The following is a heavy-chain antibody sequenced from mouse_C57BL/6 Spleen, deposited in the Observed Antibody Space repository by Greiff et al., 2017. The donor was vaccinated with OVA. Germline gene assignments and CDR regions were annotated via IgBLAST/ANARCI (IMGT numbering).Heavy chain of an antibody. CDR3: ARRGYYGSSLQWYFDV. Sequence: VQLQQSGAELVRPGTSVKLSCKASGYTFTSYWMHWVKQRPGQGLEWIGVIDPSDSYTNYNQKFKGKATLTVDTSSSTAYMQLSSLTSEDSAVYYCARRGYYGSSLQWYFDVWGTGTTVTVSS. CDR1: GYTFTSYW. CDR2: IDPSDSYT. J-gene: IGHJ1*03. V-gene: IGHV1-59*01. D-gene: IGHD1-1*01.